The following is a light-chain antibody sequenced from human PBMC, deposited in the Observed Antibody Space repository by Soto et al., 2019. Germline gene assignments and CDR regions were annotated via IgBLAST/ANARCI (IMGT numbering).Light chain of an antibody. CDR3: QQRLNWQVT. J-gene: IGKJ5*01. CDR1: QSVSSY. V-gene: IGKV3-11*01. Sequence: EIVLTQSPVTLSLSTGERATLSCRASQSVSSYLAWYQQKPGQAPRLLIYDASNRATGIPARFSGSGSGTDFTLTISSLEPEDFAVYYCQQRLNWQVTFGQGTRLEI. CDR2: DAS.